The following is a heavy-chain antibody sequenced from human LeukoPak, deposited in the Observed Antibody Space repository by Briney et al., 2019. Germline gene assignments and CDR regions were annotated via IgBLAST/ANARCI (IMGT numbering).Heavy chain of an antibody. D-gene: IGHD2-15*01. CDR1: GYTFIGYY. CDR3: ASGYCSGGSCYYYFDY. V-gene: IGHV1-2*02. CDR2: INPNSGGT. Sequence: ASVKVSCKASGYTFIGYYMHWVRQAPGQGLEWMGWINPNSGGTNYAQKFQGRVTMTRDTSISTAYMELSRLRSDDTAVYYCASGYCSGGSCYYYFDYWGQGTLVTVSS. J-gene: IGHJ4*02.